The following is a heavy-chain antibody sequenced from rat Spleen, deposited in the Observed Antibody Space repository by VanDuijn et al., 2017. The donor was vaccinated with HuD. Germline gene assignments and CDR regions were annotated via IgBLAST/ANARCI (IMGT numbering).Heavy chain of an antibody. Sequence: EVQLVESGGGFVQPGRSLKLSCAASGFTFNNYDMVWVRQAPTKGLEWVASITTGGAITSYRDSVKGRFTISRDTAKSTLYLQMDSLRSEDTATYYCARHGYDGSYYYWDYWGQGVMVTVSS. V-gene: IGHV5-25*01. CDR1: GFTFNNYD. D-gene: IGHD1-12*02. CDR3: ARHGYDGSYYYWDY. CDR2: ITTGGAIT. J-gene: IGHJ2*01.